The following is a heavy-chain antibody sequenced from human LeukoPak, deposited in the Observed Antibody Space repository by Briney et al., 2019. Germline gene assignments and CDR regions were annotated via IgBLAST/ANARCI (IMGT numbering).Heavy chain of an antibody. V-gene: IGHV3-21*01. Sequence: GGSLRLSCAASGFTFSSYSMNWVRQAPGKGREWVSSISSSSSYIYYADSVKGRFTISRDNAKNSLYLQMNSLRAEDTAVYYCARDQEYSYGYAYYYYGMDVWGQGTTVTVSS. CDR3: ARDQEYSYGYAYYYYGMDV. J-gene: IGHJ6*02. CDR2: ISSSSSYI. D-gene: IGHD5-18*01. CDR1: GFTFSSYS.